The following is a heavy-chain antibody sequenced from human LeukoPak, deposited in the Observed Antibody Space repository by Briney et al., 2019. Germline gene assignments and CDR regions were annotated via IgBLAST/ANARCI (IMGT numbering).Heavy chain of an antibody. Sequence: ASVKVSCKASGYTFTGYYMHLVRQAPGQGLEWMGWINPNSGGTNYAQKFQGWVTMTRDTSISTAYMELSRLRSDDTAVYYCARRRPITIFGVVGFYYWGQGTLVTVSS. D-gene: IGHD3-3*01. CDR2: INPNSGGT. V-gene: IGHV1-2*04. CDR1: GYTFTGYY. CDR3: ARRRPITIFGVVGFYY. J-gene: IGHJ4*02.